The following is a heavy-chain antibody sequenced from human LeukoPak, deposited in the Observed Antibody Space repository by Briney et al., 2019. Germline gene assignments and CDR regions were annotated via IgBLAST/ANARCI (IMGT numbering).Heavy chain of an antibody. CDR2: ISWNSGSI. CDR1: GFTFDDYA. D-gene: IGHD5-12*01. Sequence: GGSLRLSCAASGFTFDDYAMHWVRQAPGKGLEWVSGISWNSGSIGYADSVKGRFTISRDNAKNSLYLQMNSLRAEDTAVYYCARVAFQKVATMNYWGQGTLVTVSS. CDR3: ARVAFQKVATMNY. J-gene: IGHJ4*02. V-gene: IGHV3-9*01.